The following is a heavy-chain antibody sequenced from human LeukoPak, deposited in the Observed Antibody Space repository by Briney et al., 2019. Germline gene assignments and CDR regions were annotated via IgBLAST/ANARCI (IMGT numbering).Heavy chain of an antibody. CDR3: ARDRCSSTSCHTNWFDP. Sequence: SETLSLTCTVSGGSISSYYWSWIRQPPGKGLEWIGYIYYSGSTNYNPSLKSRVTISVDTSKNQFSLKLSSVTAADTAVYYCARDRCSSTSCHTNWFDPWGQRTLVTVSS. CDR2: IYYSGST. D-gene: IGHD2-2*02. CDR1: GGSISSYY. J-gene: IGHJ5*02. V-gene: IGHV4-59*01.